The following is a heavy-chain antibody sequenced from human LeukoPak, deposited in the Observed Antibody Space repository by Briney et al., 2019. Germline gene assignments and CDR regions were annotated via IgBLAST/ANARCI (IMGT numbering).Heavy chain of an antibody. CDR3: AKRISGMYYFDY. J-gene: IGHJ4*02. V-gene: IGHV4-28*01. CDR1: GYSMSSTIW. CDR2: IYYSGST. Sequence: SETLSLTCTVSGYSMSSTIWLGWIRQPPGKGLEWIGYIYYSGSTYYNPSLKSRVNMSVDTTKNQFSLKLSSVTAVDTAVYYCAKRISGMYYFDYWGQGTLVTVSS.